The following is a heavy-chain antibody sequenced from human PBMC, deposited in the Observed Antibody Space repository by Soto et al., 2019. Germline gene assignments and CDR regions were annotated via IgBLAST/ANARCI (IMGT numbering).Heavy chain of an antibody. V-gene: IGHV4-61*01. CDR3: ARENDFWSGFYWFDP. CDR1: GGSVSSGSYY. J-gene: IGHJ5*02. Sequence: SETLSLTCTVSGGSVSSGSYYWSWIRQPPGKGLEWIGYIYYSGSTNYNPSLKSRVTISVDTSKNQFSLKLSSVTAADTAVYYCARENDFWSGFYWFDPWGQGTLVTVSS. CDR2: IYYSGST. D-gene: IGHD3-3*01.